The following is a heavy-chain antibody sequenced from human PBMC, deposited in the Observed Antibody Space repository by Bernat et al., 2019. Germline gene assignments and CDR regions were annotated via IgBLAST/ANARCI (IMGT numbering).Heavy chain of an antibody. D-gene: IGHD5-12*01. V-gene: IGHV3-33*01. Sequence: VQVVESGGRVVQPGGSLRLSCVASGFSFSSYAMHWVRQSPGKGLEWVAILWHDSSDKYYAESVQGRFTISRDNSKNILFLQMNSLRDEDTAIYYCSTAPDLYTGPWVRFDFWGLATLVTGSS. J-gene: IGHJ4*02. CDR3: STAPDLYTGPWVRFDF. CDR1: GFSFSSYA. CDR2: LWHDSSDK.